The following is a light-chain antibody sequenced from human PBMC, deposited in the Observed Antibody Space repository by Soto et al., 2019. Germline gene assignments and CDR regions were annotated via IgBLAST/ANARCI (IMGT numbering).Light chain of an antibody. CDR1: QSVSNY. V-gene: IGKV3-11*02. CDR2: VAS. J-gene: IGKJ5*01. Sequence: EIVLTQSPATLSLSPGETATLSCRASQSVSNYLAWYQHKPGQAPRLLIYVASNRATGVLARVSGSGSGRDFSRTINSLEPEDSAVYYCHQRTNWPSITFGQGTRLEI. CDR3: HQRTNWPSIT.